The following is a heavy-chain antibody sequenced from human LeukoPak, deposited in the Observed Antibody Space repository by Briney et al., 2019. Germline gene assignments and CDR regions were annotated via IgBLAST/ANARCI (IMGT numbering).Heavy chain of an antibody. CDR2: ISAYNGNT. CDR1: GYTFTSYG. V-gene: IGHV1-18*01. Sequence: GASVKVSCKASGYTFTSYGISWVRQAPGQGLEWMGWISAYNGNTNYAQKLQGRVTMTTDTSTSTAYMELRSLRSDDTAVYYCARARIAVAGTPWFDTWGKGTLVTVSS. CDR3: ARARIAVAGTPWFDT. J-gene: IGHJ5*02. D-gene: IGHD6-19*01.